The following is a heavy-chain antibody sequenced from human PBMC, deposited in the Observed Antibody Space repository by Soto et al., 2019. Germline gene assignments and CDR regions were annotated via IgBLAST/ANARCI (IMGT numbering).Heavy chain of an antibody. V-gene: IGHV1-18*01. CDR2: TTAFSGNA. D-gene: IGHD4-17*01. CDR3: ARLMTMVTTNYFDY. Sequence: QVELVQSGSEVKKPGASVKVSCKASGYIFTSHGISWLRQAPGQGLEWLGGTTAFSGNAIYAQRFQGRVTMTTDTSTSTAYMELRSLRSDDTAVYYCARLMTMVTTNYFDYWGQGTLVSVSS. J-gene: IGHJ4*02. CDR1: GYIFTSHG.